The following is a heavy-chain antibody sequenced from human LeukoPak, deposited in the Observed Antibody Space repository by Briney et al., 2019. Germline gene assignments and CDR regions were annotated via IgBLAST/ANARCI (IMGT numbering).Heavy chain of an antibody. CDR1: GFTFSNAW. Sequence: SGGSLRLSCAASGFTFSNAWMSWVRQAPGKGLEWVGRIKSKTDGGTTDYAAPVKGRFTISRDDSKNTLYLQMNSLKTEDTAVYYCTTSTYYYDSSGYPYYFDYWGQGTLVTVSS. CDR2: IKSKTDGGTT. D-gene: IGHD3-22*01. CDR3: TTSTYYYDSSGYPYYFDY. J-gene: IGHJ4*02. V-gene: IGHV3-15*01.